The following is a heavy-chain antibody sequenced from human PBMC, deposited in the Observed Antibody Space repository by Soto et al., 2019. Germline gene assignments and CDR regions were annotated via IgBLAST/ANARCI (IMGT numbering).Heavy chain of an antibody. V-gene: IGHV1-2*02. J-gene: IGHJ4*02. CDR3: ARHNYGPLDY. Sequence: QVQLVQSGAELKKPGASVRVSCKPSGYTFTDLYIHWVRQAPGQGLEWMGWVDPRSGDRRNTQKVQGRVTMSRDTSTSTVYIEFNSLTSDDTAVYYCARHNYGPLDYWGQGTLVTVSS. CDR2: VDPRSGDR. CDR1: GYTFTDLY. D-gene: IGHD3-10*01.